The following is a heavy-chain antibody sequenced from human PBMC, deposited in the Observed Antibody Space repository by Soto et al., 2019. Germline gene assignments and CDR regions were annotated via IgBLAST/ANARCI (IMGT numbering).Heavy chain of an antibody. D-gene: IGHD6-19*01. Sequence: QVQLVQSGAEVKKPGASVKVSCKASGYTFTDYYMHWVRQAPGQGIEWMAWINPNSGDAKCAQKFQGRVTLTRDTAIRTAYIELGSLTSDDTAVYCCKRASTVAGCLSNALPHDPWCQGALVTVS. CDR1: GYTFTDYY. V-gene: IGHV1-2*02. CDR3: KRASTVAGCLSNALPHDP. J-gene: IGHJ5*02. CDR2: INPNSGDA.